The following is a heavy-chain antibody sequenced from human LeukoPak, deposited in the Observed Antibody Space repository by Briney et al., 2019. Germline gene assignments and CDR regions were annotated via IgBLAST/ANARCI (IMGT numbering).Heavy chain of an antibody. CDR2: IRGDNGNT. D-gene: IGHD3-9*01. J-gene: IGHJ4*02. CDR1: GYTCSICG. Sequence: ASVKVSCKTSGYTCSICGISCVRQAPGQGLEWVGWIRGDNGNTNYAQKFQGRVTMSTDTSTSTAYMELRSLGSDETAVFYCARVDLLTGYYFFDYWGQGTLVTVSS. V-gene: IGHV1-18*01. CDR3: ARVDLLTGYYFFDY.